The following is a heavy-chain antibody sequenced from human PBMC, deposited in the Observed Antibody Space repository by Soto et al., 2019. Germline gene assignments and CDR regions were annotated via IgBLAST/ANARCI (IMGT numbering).Heavy chain of an antibody. Sequence: ASVKVSCKASGYAFTTYYLHWVLQAPGQGLEWMGIINPSGGSTNYAQRFQGRVTMTSDTSTSTVYMELSSLRADDTAVYYCARVVVPTTATTSNWFDPWGQGTLVTVSS. CDR1: GYAFTTYY. CDR3: ARVVVPTTATTSNWFDP. CDR2: INPSGGST. J-gene: IGHJ5*02. D-gene: IGHD4-17*01. V-gene: IGHV1-46*01.